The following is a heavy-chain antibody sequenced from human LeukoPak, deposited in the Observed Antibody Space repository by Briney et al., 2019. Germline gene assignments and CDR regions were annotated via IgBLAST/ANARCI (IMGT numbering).Heavy chain of an antibody. V-gene: IGHV4-59*08. Sequence: SETLSLTCTVSGGSISSYYWSWIRQPPGKGLEWIGYILYSGTTNSNPSLKSRVTISVDTSKNQISLKLSSVTAADTSVYYCARMGGYSGYATHWGQGTLLTVSS. D-gene: IGHD5-12*01. J-gene: IGHJ4*02. CDR1: GGSISSYY. CDR2: ILYSGTT. CDR3: ARMGGYSGYATH.